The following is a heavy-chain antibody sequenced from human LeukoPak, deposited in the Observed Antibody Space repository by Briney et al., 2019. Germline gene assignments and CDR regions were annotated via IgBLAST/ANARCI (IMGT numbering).Heavy chain of an antibody. J-gene: IGHJ4*02. CDR3: AKGTGIVVPAAIPDY. D-gene: IGHD2-2*01. Sequence: AGGSLRLSCAASGFTFSSYAMSWVRQAPGKGLEWVSAISGSGGSTYYADSVKGRFTISRDNSKNTLYPQMNSLRAEDTAVYYCAKGTGIVVPAAIPDYWGQGTLVTVSS. CDR2: ISGSGGST. V-gene: IGHV3-23*01. CDR1: GFTFSSYA.